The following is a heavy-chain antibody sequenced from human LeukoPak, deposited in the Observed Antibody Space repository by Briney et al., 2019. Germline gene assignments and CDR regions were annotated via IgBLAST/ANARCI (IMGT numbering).Heavy chain of an antibody. CDR3: AKDIRSSGWYGYFDY. Sequence: GESLRLSCAASGFTFSSYAMSWVRQTPGKGLEWVSAISGSGVSTDYADSVKGRLTISRDNSKNTLNLQMNSLRAEDTAVYYCAKDIRSSGWYGYFDYWGQGTLVTVSS. J-gene: IGHJ4*02. CDR2: ISGSGVST. D-gene: IGHD6-19*01. V-gene: IGHV3-23*01. CDR1: GFTFSSYA.